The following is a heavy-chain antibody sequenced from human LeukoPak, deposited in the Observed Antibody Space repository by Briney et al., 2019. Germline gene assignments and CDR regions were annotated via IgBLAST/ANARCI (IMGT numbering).Heavy chain of an antibody. Sequence: PGGSLRLSCAASGFTFSSYGMDWVRQGPGEGLEWGAVIWYDGSNEYYADSVKGRFTISRDNSQNTLYLQMNSLRAEDTAVYYCARDVGIRLWFRDYYGLDVWGQGTTVTVSS. D-gene: IGHD5-18*01. CDR2: IWYDGSNE. CDR3: ARDVGIRLWFRDYYGLDV. J-gene: IGHJ6*02. V-gene: IGHV3-33*01. CDR1: GFTFSSYG.